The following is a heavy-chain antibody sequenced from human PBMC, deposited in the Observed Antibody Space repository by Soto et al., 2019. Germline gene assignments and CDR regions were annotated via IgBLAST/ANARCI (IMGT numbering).Heavy chain of an antibody. CDR3: AYSSTPFDY. J-gene: IGHJ4*02. D-gene: IGHD6-13*01. Sequence: PGGSLRLPCAVSGFTFNSNDMTWVRQAPGKGLEWVSTISSSGAFTYHADSVRGRLTISRDNSKNTVYLQMNSLRAEDTAVYYCAYSSTPFDYWGQGTLVTVSS. V-gene: IGHV3-23*01. CDR1: GFTFNSND. CDR2: ISSSGAFT.